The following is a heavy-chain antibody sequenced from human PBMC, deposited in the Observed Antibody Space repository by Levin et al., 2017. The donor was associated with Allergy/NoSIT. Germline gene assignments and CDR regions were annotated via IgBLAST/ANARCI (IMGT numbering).Heavy chain of an antibody. Sequence: HSQTLSLPCSVSGGSVRAYYWTWVRQPPGKRLEWIGHIYHSGSANYNPSLKSRVSLSVDMSKNQFSLEVRSVTAADTAVYYCARNARGGPLDSWGLGTLVIVSS. CDR2: IYHSGSA. V-gene: IGHV4-59*02. CDR1: GGSVRAYY. CDR3: ARNARGGPLDS. J-gene: IGHJ4*02. D-gene: IGHD2-2*01.